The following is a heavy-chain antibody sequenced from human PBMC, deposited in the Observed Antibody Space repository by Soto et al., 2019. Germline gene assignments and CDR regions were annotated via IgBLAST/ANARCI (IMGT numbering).Heavy chain of an antibody. Sequence: EVQLVESGGGLVQPGGSLRLSCAASGFTFSAYDMHWVRQPTGKGLEWVSAIGTLHDTYYPDSVKGRFTISRENAKNSFYLQMNGLTTGDRAVYYCARQASYWQGGGGWFDPWGQGTLVTVSS. CDR2: IGTLHDT. CDR1: GFTFSAYD. J-gene: IGHJ5*02. V-gene: IGHV3-13*01. CDR3: ARQASYWQGGGGWFDP. D-gene: IGHD2-8*02.